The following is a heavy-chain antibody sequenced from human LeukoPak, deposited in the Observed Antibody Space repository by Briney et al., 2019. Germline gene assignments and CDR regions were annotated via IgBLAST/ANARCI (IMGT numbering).Heavy chain of an antibody. V-gene: IGHV3-21*01. CDR3: ARDRHSDGRPLVFDY. CDR1: GFTCSGYS. Sequence: GGSLRLSCLASGFTCSGYSMNWVRQAPGKGLEWVSSIRGSGNHIYYADSVKGRFTISRDDAKNSLYPQMNRLRAEDTAVYYCARDRHSDGRPLVFDYWGQGTLVTVSS. CDR2: IRGSGNHI. J-gene: IGHJ4*02. D-gene: IGHD5-24*01.